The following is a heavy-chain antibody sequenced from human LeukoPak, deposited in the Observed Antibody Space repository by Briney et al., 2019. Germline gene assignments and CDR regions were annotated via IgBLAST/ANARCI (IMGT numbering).Heavy chain of an antibody. V-gene: IGHV5-51*01. CDR2: IYPGDSDT. CDR1: GYSFTSYW. J-gene: IGHJ4*02. D-gene: IGHD3-22*01. CDR3: ARHEYYYDSSGYYPRNPTEWLNDY. Sequence: GESLKISCKGSGYSFTSYWIGWVRQMPGKGLEWMGIIYPGDSDTRYSPSFQGQVTISADKSISTAYRQWSSLKASDTAMYYCARHEYYYDSSGYYPRNPTEWLNDYWGQGTLVTVSS.